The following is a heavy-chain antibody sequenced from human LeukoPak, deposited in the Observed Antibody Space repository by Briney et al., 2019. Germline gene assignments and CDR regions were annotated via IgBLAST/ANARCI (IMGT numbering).Heavy chain of an antibody. J-gene: IGHJ4*02. CDR2: INHSGST. Sequence: SETLSLTCAVYGGSFSGYYWSWIRQPPGKGLEWIGEINHSGSTNYNPSLKSRVTISVDTSKNQFSLKLSSVTAADTAVYYCARLRPYYYGSGSYADYWGQGTLVTVSS. D-gene: IGHD3-10*01. CDR1: GGSFSGYY. V-gene: IGHV4-34*01. CDR3: ARLRPYYYGSGSYADY.